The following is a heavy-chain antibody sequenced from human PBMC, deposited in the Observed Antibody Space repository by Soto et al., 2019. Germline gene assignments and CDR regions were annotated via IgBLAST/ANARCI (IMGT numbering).Heavy chain of an antibody. CDR1: GYTFTSYG. Sequence: GASVKVSCKASGYTFTSYGISWVRQAPGQGLEWMGWISAYNGNTNYAQKLQGRVTMTTDTSTSTAYMELRSLRSDDTAVYYCARAPLDYYYDSSGPFGYWGQGTLVTVSS. D-gene: IGHD3-22*01. CDR2: ISAYNGNT. J-gene: IGHJ4*02. V-gene: IGHV1-18*01. CDR3: ARAPLDYYYDSSGPFGY.